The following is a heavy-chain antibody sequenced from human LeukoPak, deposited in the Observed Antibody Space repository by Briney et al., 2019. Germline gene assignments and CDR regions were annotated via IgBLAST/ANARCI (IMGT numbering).Heavy chain of an antibody. CDR2: ISGSGGST. J-gene: IGHJ2*01. CDR1: GFTFSSYA. CDR3: AKERVAHFFYWYFDL. V-gene: IGHV3-23*01. Sequence: PGGSLRLSCAASGFTFSSYAMSWVRQAPGKGLEWVSGISGSGGSTLYADSVKGRSTISRDNSKKTVYLQMNSLKAEDTAVYYCAKERVAHFFYWYFDLWGRGTLVTVSS. D-gene: IGHD5-12*01.